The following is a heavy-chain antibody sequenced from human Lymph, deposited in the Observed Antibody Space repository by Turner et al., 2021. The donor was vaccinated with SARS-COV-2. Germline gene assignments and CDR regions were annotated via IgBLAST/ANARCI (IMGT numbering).Heavy chain of an antibody. CDR1: DFIVSSNY. J-gene: IGHJ4*02. Sequence: EVQLVESGGGLIQPGGSLRLSCAASDFIVSSNYMTWVRQAPGKGLEWVYIIYSGGSTFYADSVKGRFTISRDNTRNTLYLQMNSLRAEDTAVYYCARVLPYGDYFDYWGQGTLVTVSS. V-gene: IGHV3-53*01. CDR2: IYSGGST. CDR3: ARVLPYGDYFDY. D-gene: IGHD4-17*01.